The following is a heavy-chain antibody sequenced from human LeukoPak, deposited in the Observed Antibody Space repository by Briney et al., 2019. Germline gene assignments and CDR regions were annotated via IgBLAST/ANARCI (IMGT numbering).Heavy chain of an antibody. D-gene: IGHD4-23*01. CDR2: ISSSSSTI. CDR3: ARGKVYGGNPPY. Sequence: ALRLSCAASGFTFDDYAMHSVRQAPGKGLEGVSYISSSSSTIYYADSVKGRFTISRDNAKNSLYLQMNSLRAEDTAVYYCARGKVYGGNPPYWGQGTLVTVSS. CDR1: GFTFDDYA. V-gene: IGHV3-48*04. J-gene: IGHJ4*02.